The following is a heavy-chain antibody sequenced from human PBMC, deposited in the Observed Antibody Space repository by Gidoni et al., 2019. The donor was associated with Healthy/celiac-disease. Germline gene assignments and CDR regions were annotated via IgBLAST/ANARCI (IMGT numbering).Heavy chain of an antibody. CDR3: ARGLVLARITMVRGVMGAFDI. Sequence: QVQLQQWGAGLLKPSETLSLTCAVYGGSFSGYYWSWIRQPPGKGLEWIGEINHSGSTNYNPSLKSRVTISVDTSKNQFSLKLSSVTAADTAVYYCARGLVLARITMVRGVMGAFDIWGQGTMVTVSS. J-gene: IGHJ3*02. D-gene: IGHD3-10*01. CDR1: GGSFSGYY. CDR2: INHSGST. V-gene: IGHV4-34*01.